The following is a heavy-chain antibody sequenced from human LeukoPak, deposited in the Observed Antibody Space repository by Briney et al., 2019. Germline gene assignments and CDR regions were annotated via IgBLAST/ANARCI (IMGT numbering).Heavy chain of an antibody. CDR1: GGSTSSYY. J-gene: IGHJ4*02. CDR3: ARPSRSGWYYFDY. Sequence: SETLSPTCTVSGGSTSSYYWSWVRQPAGKGLEWIGRIYTSGSTNYNPSLKSRVTISVDTSKVQFSLKLSAVSAADTGVYYCARPSRSGWYYFDYWGQGTLVSVSS. D-gene: IGHD6-19*01. CDR2: IYTSGST. V-gene: IGHV4-4*07.